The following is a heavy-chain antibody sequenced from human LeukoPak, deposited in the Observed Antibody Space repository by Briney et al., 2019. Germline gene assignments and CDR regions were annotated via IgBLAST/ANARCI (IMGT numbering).Heavy chain of an antibody. V-gene: IGHV4-61*01. Sequence: KPSETLSLTCTVSGGSVSSGSYYWSWIRQPPGKGLEWIGYIYYSGSTNYNPSLKRRITISVDTSKNQFSLKLSSVTAADTAVFYCARVASGYDVFDIWGQGTMVTVSS. D-gene: IGHD3-3*01. CDR1: GGSVSSGSYY. CDR2: IYYSGST. CDR3: ARVASGYDVFDI. J-gene: IGHJ3*02.